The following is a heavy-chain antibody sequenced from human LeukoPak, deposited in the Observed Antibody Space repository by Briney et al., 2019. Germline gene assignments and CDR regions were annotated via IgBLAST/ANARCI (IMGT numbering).Heavy chain of an antibody. Sequence: SETLSLTCTVSDVSISSHYWGWIRQPQGKGLEWIGYIYYGGSTIYNPSLKSRVALSVDTSRNVFSLKLNSVTAADTAVYYCARQERWSTRDWGHGTLVTVSS. V-gene: IGHV4-59*11. CDR1: DVSISSHY. CDR2: IYYGGST. D-gene: IGHD4-23*01. J-gene: IGHJ4*01. CDR3: ARQERWSTRD.